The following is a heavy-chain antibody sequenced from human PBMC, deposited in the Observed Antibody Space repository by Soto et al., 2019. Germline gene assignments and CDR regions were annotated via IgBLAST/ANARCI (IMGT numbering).Heavy chain of an antibody. CDR2: IYYSGST. V-gene: IGHV4-59*01. D-gene: IGHD6-13*01. CDR1: GGSISSYY. Sequence: QVHLQESGPGLVKPSETLSLTCTVSGGSISSYYWSWIRQPPGKGLEWIGYIYYSGSTNYNPSLKSRVTISVDTSKNQFSLKLSSVTAADTAVYYCAREIAGMSGFDYWGQGTLVTVSS. CDR3: AREIAGMSGFDY. J-gene: IGHJ4*02.